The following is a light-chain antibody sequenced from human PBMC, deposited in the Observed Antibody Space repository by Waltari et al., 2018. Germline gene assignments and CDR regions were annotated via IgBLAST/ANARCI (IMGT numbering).Light chain of an antibody. CDR1: QSLLYNSNNKNY. CDR3: QQYYTAPYT. V-gene: IGKV4-1*01. Sequence: DIVMTQSPDSLAVSLGEKATINCKSNQSLLYNSNNKNYLAWYQQKPGQPLKLFFYWASSRESGVPDRFSGSGSGKDFTLTIGSLQAEDVAVYYCQQYYTAPYTFGQGTKLEIK. CDR2: WAS. J-gene: IGKJ2*01.